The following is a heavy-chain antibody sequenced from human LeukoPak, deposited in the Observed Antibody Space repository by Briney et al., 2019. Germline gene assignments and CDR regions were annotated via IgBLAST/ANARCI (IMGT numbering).Heavy chain of an antibody. CDR3: ARHYDFWSGYYLDY. D-gene: IGHD3-3*01. V-gene: IGHV3-64*01. CDR2: ISSNGGST. J-gene: IGHJ4*02. Sequence: GGSLRLSCAASGFTFSSYAMHWVRQAPGMGLEYVSAISSNGGSTYYANSVKGRFTISRDNSKNTLYLQMGSLRAEDMAVYYCARHYDFWSGYYLDYWGQGTLVTVSS. CDR1: GFTFSSYA.